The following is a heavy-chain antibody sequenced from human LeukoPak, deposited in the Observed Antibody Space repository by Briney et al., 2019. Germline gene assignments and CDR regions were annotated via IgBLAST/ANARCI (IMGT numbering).Heavy chain of an antibody. V-gene: IGHV1-69*13. J-gene: IGHJ6*03. CDR2: IIPIFGTA. D-gene: IGHD6-6*01. CDR3: ARAHLYSSSLPGYYYYYYMDV. Sequence: SVKVSCKASGGTFSSYGISWVRQAPGQGLEWMGGIIPIFGTANYAQKFQGRVTIAADESTSTAYMELSSLRSEDTAVYYCARAHLYSSSLPGYYYYYYMDVWGKGTTVTVSS. CDR1: GGTFSSYG.